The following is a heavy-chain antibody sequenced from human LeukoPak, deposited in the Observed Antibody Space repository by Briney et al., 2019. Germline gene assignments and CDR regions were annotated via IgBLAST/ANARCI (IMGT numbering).Heavy chain of an antibody. V-gene: IGHV4-34*01. CDR1: GGPFSGYY. CDR3: ARTVRYSSSPYFDY. D-gene: IGHD6-13*01. Sequence: SETLSLTCAVYGGPFSGYYWSWIRQPPGKGLEWIGEINHSGSTNYNPSLKSRVTISVDTSKNQFSLKLSSVTAADTAVYYCARTVRYSSSPYFDYWGQGTLVTVSS. J-gene: IGHJ4*02. CDR2: INHSGST.